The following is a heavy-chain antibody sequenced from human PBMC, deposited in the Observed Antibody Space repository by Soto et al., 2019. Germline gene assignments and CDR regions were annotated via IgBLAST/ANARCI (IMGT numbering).Heavy chain of an antibody. CDR3: GAGTRGHQE. D-gene: IGHD1-1*01. V-gene: IGHV4-59*01. Sequence: AETLALTCTVSGGSISSYYWSWIRQPPGKGLEWIGYIYYSGRTNYNPSLKSRVTISVDTSKNQFSLKLSSVTAAETAVYYCGAGTRGHQEWGQATLVNLSS. CDR1: GGSISSYY. CDR2: IYYSGRT. J-gene: IGHJ4*02.